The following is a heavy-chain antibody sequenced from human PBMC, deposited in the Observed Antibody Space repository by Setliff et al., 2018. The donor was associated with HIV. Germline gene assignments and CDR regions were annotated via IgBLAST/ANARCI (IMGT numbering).Heavy chain of an antibody. CDR1: GFTFSSYT. CDR3: ARGLRWIQVSPDYFDF. D-gene: IGHD5-18*01. J-gene: IGHJ4*02. V-gene: IGHV3-21*01. Sequence: GGSLRLSCSASGFTFSSYTMSWVRQAPGKGLEWVSSLSTSGSNIYYADSLKGRFTISRDNAKNSLYLQMNSLRAEDTAVYYCARGLRWIQVSPDYFDFWGQGTLVTVSS. CDR2: LSTSGSNI.